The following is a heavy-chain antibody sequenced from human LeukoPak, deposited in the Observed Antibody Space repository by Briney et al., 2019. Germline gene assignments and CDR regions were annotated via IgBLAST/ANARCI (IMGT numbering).Heavy chain of an antibody. Sequence: GGSLRLSCAASGFTFSSYSMNWVRQAPGKGLEWVSSISSSSSYIYYADSVKGRFTISRDNAKNSLYLQMNSLRAEDTAVYYCARDPGPADYYGMDVWGQGTTVTVSS. J-gene: IGHJ6*02. V-gene: IGHV3-21*01. CDR2: ISSSSSYI. CDR1: GFTFSSYS. CDR3: ARDPGPADYYGMDV.